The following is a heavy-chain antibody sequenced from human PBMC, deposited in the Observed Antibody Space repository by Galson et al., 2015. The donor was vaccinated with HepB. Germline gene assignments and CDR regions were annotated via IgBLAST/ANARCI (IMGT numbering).Heavy chain of an antibody. CDR2: TYYRSKWYN. CDR1: GDSVSSNSAA. CDR3: AREDFWSGYYYYYGMDV. Sequence: CAISGDSVSSNSAAWNWIRQSPSRGLEWLGRTYYRSKWYNDYAVSVKSRITINPDTSKNQFSLQLNSVTPEDTAVYYCAREDFWSGYYYYYGMDVWGQGTLVTASS. J-gene: IGHJ6*02. V-gene: IGHV6-1*01. D-gene: IGHD3-3*01.